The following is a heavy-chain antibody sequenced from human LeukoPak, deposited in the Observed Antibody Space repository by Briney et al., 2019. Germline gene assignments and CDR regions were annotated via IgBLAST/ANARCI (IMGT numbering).Heavy chain of an antibody. J-gene: IGHJ4*02. V-gene: IGHV3-66*01. CDR3: VSVYNNGWYVDY. CDR2: LYGSGDT. CDR1: GLTVSSDC. D-gene: IGHD6-19*01. Sequence: GGSLRLSCAASGLTVSSDCVSWVRQAPGKGLEWVSVLYGSGDTYYADSVKGRFTISRDSSKNTVYPQMNSLRVEDTSVYYCVSVYNNGWYVDYWGQGTLVTVSS.